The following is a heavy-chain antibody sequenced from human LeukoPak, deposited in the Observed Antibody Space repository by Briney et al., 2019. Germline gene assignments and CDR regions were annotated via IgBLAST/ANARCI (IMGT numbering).Heavy chain of an antibody. D-gene: IGHD3-10*01. J-gene: IGHJ4*02. CDR2: ISGTGSTI. V-gene: IGHV3-11*01. CDR1: GFTFSDYY. CDR3: ARGVGYGSGSY. Sequence: GGSLRLSCAASGFTFSDYYMSWIRQAPGKGLEWVSYISGTGSTIYYADSVKGRFTTSRDNAKNSLYLQMSSLRGEDTAVYYCARGVGYGSGSYWGQGTLVTVSS.